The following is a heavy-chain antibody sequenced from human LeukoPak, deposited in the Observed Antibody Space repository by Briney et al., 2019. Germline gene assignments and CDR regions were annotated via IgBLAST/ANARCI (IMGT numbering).Heavy chain of an antibody. J-gene: IGHJ6*02. CDR2: IKWNGNST. CDR1: GFTFDDYA. Sequence: PGGSLRLSCAASGFTFDDYALSWVRQAPGKGLEWVSGIKWNGNSTGYADSVKGRFTISRDNAKNSLYLQMNSLRAEDTAVYYCARDRYDSDYDNYYYYGMDIWGQGTTVTVSS. D-gene: IGHD5-12*01. V-gene: IGHV3-20*04. CDR3: ARDRYDSDYDNYYYYGMDI.